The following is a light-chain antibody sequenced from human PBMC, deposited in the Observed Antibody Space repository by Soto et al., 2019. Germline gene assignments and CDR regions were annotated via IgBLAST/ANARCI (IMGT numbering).Light chain of an antibody. CDR3: VSFTSRTTYV. Sequence: QSALTQPASMSASPGQSITISCTGTSSDVGGSNFVSWYQQHPGKPPKLIIYDVATRPSGVSNRFSGSKSGSTASLIISRLQTEDEADYSCVSFTSRTTYVFGSGTKLTVL. V-gene: IGLV2-14*03. J-gene: IGLJ1*01. CDR1: SSDVGGSNF. CDR2: DVA.